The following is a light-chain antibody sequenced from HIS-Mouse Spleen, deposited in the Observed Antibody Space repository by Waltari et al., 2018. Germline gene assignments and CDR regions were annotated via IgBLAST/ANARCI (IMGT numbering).Light chain of an antibody. J-gene: IGLJ3*02. CDR1: SSNIGSNY. CDR3: AAWDDSLSGPWV. V-gene: IGLV1-47*01. CDR2: RNN. Sequence: RVTISCSGSSSNIGSNYVYWYQQLPGTAPKLLIYRNNQRPSGVPDRFSGSKSGTSASLAIRGLRSEDEADYYCAAWDDSLSGPWVFGGGTKLTVL.